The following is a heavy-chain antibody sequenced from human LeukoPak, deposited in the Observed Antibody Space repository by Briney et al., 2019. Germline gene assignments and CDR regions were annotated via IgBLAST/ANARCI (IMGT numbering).Heavy chain of an antibody. D-gene: IGHD3-16*01. CDR1: GYTLTELS. Sequence: ASVKDSCKVSGYTLTELSMHWVRQAPGKGLEWMGGFDPEDGETIYAQKFQGRVTMTEDTSTDTAYMELSSLRSEDTAVYYCATGLGLRPGAFDIWGQGTMVTVSS. V-gene: IGHV1-24*01. CDR2: FDPEDGET. J-gene: IGHJ3*02. CDR3: ATGLGLRPGAFDI.